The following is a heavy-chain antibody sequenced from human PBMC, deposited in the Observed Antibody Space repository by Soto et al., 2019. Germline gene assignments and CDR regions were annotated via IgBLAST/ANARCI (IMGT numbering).Heavy chain of an antibody. CDR1: GFTFSDYW. D-gene: IGHD2-2*02. V-gene: IGHV3-7*01. CDR2: IKQDGNEK. J-gene: IGHJ6*02. Sequence: GGSLRLSCAVSGFTFSDYWMSWVRQAPGKGLEWVANIKQDGNEKYYVDSVKGRFTISRDNAKNSLYLQMNSLRAEDTAVYYCARERSSTSCYRFCGMDVWGQGTTVTVSS. CDR3: ARERSSTSCYRFCGMDV.